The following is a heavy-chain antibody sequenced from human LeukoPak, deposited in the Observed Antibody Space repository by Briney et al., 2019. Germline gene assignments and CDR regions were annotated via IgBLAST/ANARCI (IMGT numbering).Heavy chain of an antibody. CDR3: ARGGIQAIVVVPAAIDY. J-gene: IGHJ4*02. CDR2: IYYSGST. CDR1: GGSISSGGYY. Sequence: SQTLSLTCTVSGGSISSGGYYWSWIRQHPGKGREGIGYIYYSGSTYYNPSLKSRVTISVATSKNQFSLKLSSVTAADTAVYYCARGGIQAIVVVPAAIDYWGQGTLVTVSS. V-gene: IGHV4-31*03. D-gene: IGHD2-2*01.